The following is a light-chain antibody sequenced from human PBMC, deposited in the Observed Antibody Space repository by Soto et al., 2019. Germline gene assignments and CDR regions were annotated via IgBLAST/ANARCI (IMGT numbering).Light chain of an antibody. Sequence: QSALTQPASVSGSPGQSITISCTGTSSDVGSYNLVSWYQQHPGKAPKLMIHEVSNRPSGVSNRFSGSKSGNTASLTISGLQAEDEADYYCCSYAGSSTYVFGTGTKLTVL. V-gene: IGLV2-23*02. CDR2: EVS. CDR3: CSYAGSSTYV. CDR1: SSDVGSYNL. J-gene: IGLJ1*01.